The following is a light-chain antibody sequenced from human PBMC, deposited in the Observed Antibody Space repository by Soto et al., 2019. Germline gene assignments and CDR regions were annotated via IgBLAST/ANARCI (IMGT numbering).Light chain of an antibody. CDR1: QSVSSN. CDR2: GAS. V-gene: IGKV3-15*01. Sequence: EIVMTQSPATLSVSLGERATLSCRASQSVSSNLAWYKQKPGQPPSLLIYGASARATGIPARFSGSGSGTEFTLTISSLQSEDFAVYYCQHRANWPMYTFGQGTKLEIK. J-gene: IGKJ2*01. CDR3: QHRANWPMYT.